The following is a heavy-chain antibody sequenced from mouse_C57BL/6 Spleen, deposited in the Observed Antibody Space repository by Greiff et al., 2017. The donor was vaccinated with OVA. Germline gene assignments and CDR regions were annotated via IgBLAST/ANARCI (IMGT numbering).Heavy chain of an antibody. J-gene: IGHJ4*01. Sequence: VQLQQSGPELVKPGASVKISCKASGYSFTDYNMNWVKQSNGKSLEWIGVINPNYGTTSYNQKFKGKATLTVDQSSSTAYMQLNSLTSEDSAVYYCAKERTGTGYYAMDYWGQGASVTVSS. CDR2: INPNYGTT. D-gene: IGHD4-1*01. CDR1: GYSFTDYN. V-gene: IGHV1-39*01. CDR3: AKERTGTGYYAMDY.